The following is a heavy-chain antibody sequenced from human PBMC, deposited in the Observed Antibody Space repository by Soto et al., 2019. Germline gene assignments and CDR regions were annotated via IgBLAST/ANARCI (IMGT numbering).Heavy chain of an antibody. CDR2: ISGSGGST. CDR1: GFTFSSYA. D-gene: IGHD3-16*01. V-gene: IGHV3-23*01. CDR3: VRDNYGVDY. Sequence: GGSLRLSCAASGFTFSSYAMSWVRQAPGKGLEWVSDISGSGGSTYYADSVKGRFTISRDNAKNTLYLQMNSLRVEDTAMYHCVRDNYGVDYWGRGTLVTVSS. J-gene: IGHJ4*02.